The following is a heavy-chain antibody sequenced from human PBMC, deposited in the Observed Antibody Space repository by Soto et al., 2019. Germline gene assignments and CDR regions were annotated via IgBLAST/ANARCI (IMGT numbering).Heavy chain of an antibody. CDR2: VSKSDYT. D-gene: IGHD3-3*01. CDR1: GFYFNNYG. CDR3: AKQGRFLAAAYYYFDY. J-gene: IGHJ4*02. Sequence: GGSLRLSCTVSGFYFNNYGINWVRQPPGKGLEWVSSVSKSDYTYYSDSVKGRFTISRDNSKNTLYLQMNSLRAEDTAVYYCAKQGRFLAAAYYYFDYWGQGTLVTVS. V-gene: IGHV3-21*01.